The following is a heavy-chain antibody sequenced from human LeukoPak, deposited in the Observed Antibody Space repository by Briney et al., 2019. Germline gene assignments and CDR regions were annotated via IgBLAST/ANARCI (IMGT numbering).Heavy chain of an antibody. Sequence: GGSLRPSCAASGFTFSSYWMHWVRQAPGKGLVWVSRINSGGSSTSYADSVKGRFTISRDNAKNTLYLQMNSLRAEDTAVYYCARYDYAAHDAFDIWGQGTMVTVSS. V-gene: IGHV3-74*01. D-gene: IGHD4-17*01. CDR1: GFTFSSYW. CDR2: INSGGSST. CDR3: ARYDYAAHDAFDI. J-gene: IGHJ3*02.